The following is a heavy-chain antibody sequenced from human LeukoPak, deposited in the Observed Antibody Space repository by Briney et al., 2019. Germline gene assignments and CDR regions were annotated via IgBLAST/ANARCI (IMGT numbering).Heavy chain of an antibody. J-gene: IGHJ6*03. CDR3: AGVWSYYYYMDV. D-gene: IGHD3-10*01. V-gene: IGHV3-23*01. CDR1: GFTFSSYA. CDR2: ISGSGGST. Sequence: GGSLRLSCAASGFTFSSYAMSWVRQAPGKGLEWVSAISGSGGSTYYADSVKGRFTISRDNSKNTLYLQMNSLRAEDTAVYYCAGVWSYYYYMDVWGKGTTVTVSS.